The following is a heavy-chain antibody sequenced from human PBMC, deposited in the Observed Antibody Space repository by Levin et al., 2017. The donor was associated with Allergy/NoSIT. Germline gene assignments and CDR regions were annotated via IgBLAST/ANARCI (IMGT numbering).Heavy chain of an antibody. J-gene: IGHJ3*01. CDR2: IKTKIDDGTI. Sequence: GGSLRLSCAASGFTFTKAWMSWVRQAPGKGLEWVGRIKTKIDDGTIAYAAPVKGRFTISRDDSENTMYLQMNSLKTEDTGVYYCTSLGGYYYDSSGEERAFDFWGQGTVVTVSP. V-gene: IGHV3-15*01. CDR3: TSLGGYYYDSSGEERAFDF. D-gene: IGHD3-22*01. CDR1: GFTFTKAW.